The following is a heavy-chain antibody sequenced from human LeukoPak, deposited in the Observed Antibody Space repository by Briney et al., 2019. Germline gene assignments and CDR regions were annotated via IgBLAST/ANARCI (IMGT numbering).Heavy chain of an antibody. V-gene: IGHV3-30*02. D-gene: IGHD5-12*01. CDR2: IGYDGSKI. J-gene: IGHJ4*02. Sequence: PGGSLRLSCAASGFTFSRSGMHWVRQAPGKGLEWVTFIGYDGSKIYYADSVKGRFTISRDNSRNTLYLQMNSLRAEDTAVYYCAKDRADSGSDLSYFDYWGQGTLVTVSS. CDR1: GFTFSRSG. CDR3: AKDRADSGSDLSYFDY.